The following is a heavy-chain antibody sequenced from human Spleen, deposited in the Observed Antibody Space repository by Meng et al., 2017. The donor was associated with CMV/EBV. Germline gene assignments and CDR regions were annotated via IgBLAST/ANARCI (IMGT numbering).Heavy chain of an antibody. CDR2: INPNTGGT. CDR1: TFTDYY. CDR3: AGELGAGAEVPRGNFLDP. V-gene: IGHV1-2*02. J-gene: IGHJ5*02. Sequence: TFTDYYMHWVRQAPGQGLEWMGWINPNTGGTEYAQKFQGRVTMTRDTSISTAYMDLSRLTSDDTALYYCAGELGAGAEVPRGNFLDPWGQGTLVTVSS. D-gene: IGHD1-26*01.